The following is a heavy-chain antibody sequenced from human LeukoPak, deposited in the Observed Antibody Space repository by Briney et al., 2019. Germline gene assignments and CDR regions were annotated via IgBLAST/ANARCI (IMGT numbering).Heavy chain of an antibody. J-gene: IGHJ3*02. CDR2: SNPNSGGT. CDR1: GYTFTGYY. Sequence: ASVKVSCKASGYTFTGYYMHWVRQAPGQGLEWMGWSNPNSGGTNYAQKYQGRVTMTRDTSISTAYMELSRLRSDDTAVYYCARDLSILLWFGEPNDAFDIWGQGTMVTVSS. CDR3: ARDLSILLWFGEPNDAFDI. V-gene: IGHV1-2*02. D-gene: IGHD3-10*01.